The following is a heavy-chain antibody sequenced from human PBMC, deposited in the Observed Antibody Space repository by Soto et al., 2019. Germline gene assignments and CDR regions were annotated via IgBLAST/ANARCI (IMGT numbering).Heavy chain of an antibody. CDR1: GGPISGYY. D-gene: IGHD5-18*01. V-gene: IGHV4-59*01. Sequence: SETLSLTCTVSGGPISGYYWHWVRQPPGKGLEWIAYIYYRGSTKYNPSLKSRVSISVDTSKHQFSLKVSSVTAADTAVYYCARDPGQLWPYFDYWGQGALVTVS. CDR2: IYYRGST. J-gene: IGHJ4*02. CDR3: ARDPGQLWPYFDY.